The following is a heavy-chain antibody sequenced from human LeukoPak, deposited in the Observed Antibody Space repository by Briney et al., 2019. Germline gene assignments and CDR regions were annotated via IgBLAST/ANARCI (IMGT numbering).Heavy chain of an antibody. J-gene: IGHJ4*02. Sequence: ASVKVSCKASGYTFTGYYMHWVRQAPGQRLECMGWISAYNGNTHYAQKFRDRLTMTTDTSTRTAYLELRSLKSDDTAVYYCARDRLGGDLTGESLYWGQGTLVTVSS. CDR3: ARDRLGGDLTGESLY. V-gene: IGHV1-18*04. CDR1: GYTFTGYY. CDR2: ISAYNGNT. D-gene: IGHD4-17*01.